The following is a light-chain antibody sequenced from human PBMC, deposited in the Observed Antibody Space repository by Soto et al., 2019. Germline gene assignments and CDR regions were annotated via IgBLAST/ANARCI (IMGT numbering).Light chain of an antibody. CDR3: CSSAPESTYV. CDR1: SDDVGAYNS. V-gene: IGLV2-23*01. Sequence: QSVPAHPASASGSPGQSITISCTGTSDDVGAYNSVSWYQQLPHKAPQVILYKGTQRPSGVSSRFSGSTSGNAASLTISGLQADDEADYFCCSSAPESTYVFGTGTKVTVL. J-gene: IGLJ1*01. CDR2: KGT.